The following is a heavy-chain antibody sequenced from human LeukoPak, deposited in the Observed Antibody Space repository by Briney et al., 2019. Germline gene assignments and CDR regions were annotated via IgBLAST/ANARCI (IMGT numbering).Heavy chain of an antibody. Sequence: ASVKVSCKASGYTFTGYYMHWVRQAPGQGLEWMGWINPNSGGTNYAQKFQGRVTMTRDTSISTAYMELSRLRSDDTAVYYCARAENIVVVPAAIFDPWGQGTLVTLSS. CDR1: GYTFTGYY. V-gene: IGHV1-2*02. D-gene: IGHD2-2*02. CDR3: ARAENIVVVPAAIFDP. CDR2: INPNSGGT. J-gene: IGHJ5*02.